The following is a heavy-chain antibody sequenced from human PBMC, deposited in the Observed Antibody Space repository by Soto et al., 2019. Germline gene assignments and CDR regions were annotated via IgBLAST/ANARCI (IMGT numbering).Heavy chain of an antibody. CDR3: ARDKITGLFDY. J-gene: IGHJ4*02. Sequence: NPSETLSLTCAVYGGSFSGYYWTWIRQPPGTGLEWIGEIDHSGSTTYNPSLKSRVTISVDTSNNQISLKLTSVTAADTAVYYCARDKITGLFDYWGQGTLVTVSS. V-gene: IGHV4-34*01. CDR1: GGSFSGYY. D-gene: IGHD2-8*02. CDR2: IDHSGST.